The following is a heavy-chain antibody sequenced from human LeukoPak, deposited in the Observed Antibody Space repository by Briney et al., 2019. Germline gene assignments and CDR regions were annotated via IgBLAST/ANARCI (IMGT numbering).Heavy chain of an antibody. CDR1: GFTFSSYG. Sequence: GGSLRLSCAASGFTFSSYGMHWVRQAPGKGLEWVAVISYDGSNKYYADSVKGRFTISRDNAKNSLYLQMNSLRAEDTAVYYCARDRGYSYGSRSDGMDVWGQGTTVTVSS. J-gene: IGHJ6*02. V-gene: IGHV3-33*05. CDR2: ISYDGSNK. D-gene: IGHD5-18*01. CDR3: ARDRGYSYGSRSDGMDV.